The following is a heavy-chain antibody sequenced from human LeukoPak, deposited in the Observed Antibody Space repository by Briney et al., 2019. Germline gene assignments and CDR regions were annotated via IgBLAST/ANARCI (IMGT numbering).Heavy chain of an antibody. V-gene: IGHV3-9*01. CDR3: ARPYNWNDVGYFDY. J-gene: IGHJ4*02. Sequence: GGSLRLSCAASGFTFDEYAMYWVRQAPGKGLEWVSGISWNSGSIGYADSVKGRFTISRDNAKNSLYLQMNSLRAEDTAVYYCARPYNWNDVGYFDYWGQGTLVTVSS. CDR1: GFTFDEYA. D-gene: IGHD1-1*01. CDR2: ISWNSGSI.